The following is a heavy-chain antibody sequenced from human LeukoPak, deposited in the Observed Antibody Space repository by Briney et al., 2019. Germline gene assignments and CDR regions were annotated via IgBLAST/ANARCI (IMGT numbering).Heavy chain of an antibody. CDR3: AKENSRGYSEREGAFDI. Sequence: PGGSLRLSCAASGFTFDDYTMHWVRQAPGKGLEWVSLISWDGGSTYYADSVKGRFTISRDNSKNSLYLQMNSLRTEDTALYYCAKENSRGYSEREGAFDIWGQGTMVTVSS. CDR1: GFTFDDYT. J-gene: IGHJ3*02. D-gene: IGHD5-18*01. CDR2: ISWDGGST. V-gene: IGHV3-43*01.